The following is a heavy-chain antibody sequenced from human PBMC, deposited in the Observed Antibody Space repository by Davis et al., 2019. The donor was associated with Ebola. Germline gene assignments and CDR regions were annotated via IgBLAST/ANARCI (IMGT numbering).Heavy chain of an antibody. CDR1: GYTFTGYY. V-gene: IGHV1-18*04. J-gene: IGHJ4*02. CDR2: ISAYNGNT. Sequence: ASVKVSCKASGYTFTGYYMHWVRQAPGQGLEWMGWISAYNGNTNYAQKLQGRVTMTTDTSTSTAYMELRSLRSDDTAVYYCAGSQATQGDYYDSSGEPLDYWGQGTLVTVSS. D-gene: IGHD3-22*01. CDR3: AGSQATQGDYYDSSGEPLDY.